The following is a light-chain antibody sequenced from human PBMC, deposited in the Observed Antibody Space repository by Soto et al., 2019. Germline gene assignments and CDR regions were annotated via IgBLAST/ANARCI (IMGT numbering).Light chain of an antibody. CDR3: QHYGSFSWA. CDR1: QSVGRDF. V-gene: IGKV3-20*01. Sequence: EIVLTQSPGTLSLSPGERATLSCRASQSVGRDFLAWYQQRPGQPPRILIFGASGRATGIPDRFSGSGSGTDFTLTISRLEPEDFAVYYCQHYGSFSWAFGQGTKVEIK. J-gene: IGKJ1*01. CDR2: GAS.